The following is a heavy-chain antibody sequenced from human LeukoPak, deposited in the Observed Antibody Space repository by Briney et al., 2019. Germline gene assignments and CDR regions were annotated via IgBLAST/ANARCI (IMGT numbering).Heavy chain of an antibody. Sequence: PGGSLRLSCAASGFTFSIYWMSCVRQAPGKGLEWVANIKQDGSEKYYMDSVKGRFPISKDNAKNSLYLQMNSLRAEDTAVYYCASVCSGGSCYANGYYFESWGQGALVTVSS. CDR1: GFTFSIYW. J-gene: IGHJ4*02. CDR2: IKQDGSEK. CDR3: ASVCSGGSCYANGYYFES. D-gene: IGHD2-15*01. V-gene: IGHV3-7*01.